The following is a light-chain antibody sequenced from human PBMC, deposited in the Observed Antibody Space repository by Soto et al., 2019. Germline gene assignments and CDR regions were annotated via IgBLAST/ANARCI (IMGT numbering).Light chain of an antibody. CDR2: GAS. J-gene: IGKJ2*02. Sequence: EIVLTQSPGTLSLSPGERATLSCRASQSVSSLYLAWYHQKPGQAPRLLIYGASNRATGIPDRFSGSGSGTDFTLTISRLEPEDFAVYYCQHYGSTPCTFGQGTKLEIE. CDR1: QSVSSLY. CDR3: QHYGSTPCT. V-gene: IGKV3-20*01.